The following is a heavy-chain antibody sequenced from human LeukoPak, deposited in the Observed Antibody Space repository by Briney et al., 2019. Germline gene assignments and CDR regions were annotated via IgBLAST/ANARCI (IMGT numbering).Heavy chain of an antibody. V-gene: IGHV5-51*01. J-gene: IGHJ4*02. CDR1: GYSFTTYW. CDR2: IYPGGSDT. CDR3: ARGGIPGGNYYREHFDY. Sequence: GESLKISRKGSGYSFTTYWIGWVRQMPGKGLEWMGIIYPGGSDTRYSPSFQGQVTISADKSISTAYLQWSSLKASDTAMYYCARGGIPGGNYYREHFDYWGQGTLVTVSS. D-gene: IGHD1-26*01.